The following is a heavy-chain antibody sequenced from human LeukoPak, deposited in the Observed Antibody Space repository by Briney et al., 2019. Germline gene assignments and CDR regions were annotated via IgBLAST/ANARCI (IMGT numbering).Heavy chain of an antibody. D-gene: IGHD3-22*01. CDR2: INHSGST. CDR3: ARGDSSGYRY. J-gene: IGHJ4*02. CDR1: GGSFSGYY. Sequence: PSETLSLTCAVYGGSFSGYYWSWIRRPPGKGLEWIGEINHSGSTNHNPSLKSRVTISVDTTKNRFSLKLSSVTAADTAVYYCARGDSSGYRYWGQGTLVTVSS. V-gene: IGHV4-34*01.